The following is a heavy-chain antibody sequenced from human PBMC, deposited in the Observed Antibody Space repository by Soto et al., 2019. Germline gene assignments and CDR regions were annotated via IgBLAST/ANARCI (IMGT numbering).Heavy chain of an antibody. CDR1: GGSFSGYY. CDR3: ARDDSSSSEPIFDY. Sequence: SETLSLTCAVYGGSFSGYYWSWIRQPPGKGLEWIGEINHSGSTNYNPSLKSRVTISVDTSKNQFSLKLSSVTAADTAVYYCARDDSSSSEPIFDYWGQGTLVTVS. V-gene: IGHV4-34*01. D-gene: IGHD6-6*01. J-gene: IGHJ4*02. CDR2: INHSGST.